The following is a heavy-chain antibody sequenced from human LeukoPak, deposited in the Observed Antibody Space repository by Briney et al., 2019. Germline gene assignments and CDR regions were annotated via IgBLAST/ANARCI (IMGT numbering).Heavy chain of an antibody. V-gene: IGHV3-20*04. D-gene: IGHD2-2*01. Sequence: GGSLRLSCATSGDTFDDNAMSWVCLAPGKGLEWVSGIRWNGYTGYADSVRGRFTISRDNAKNSLYLQMNSLRAEDTGLYYCAREGSSTYYYYYRDVWGRGTTVTVSS. CDR2: IRWNGYT. CDR3: AREGSSTYYYYYRDV. J-gene: IGHJ6*03. CDR1: GDTFDDNA.